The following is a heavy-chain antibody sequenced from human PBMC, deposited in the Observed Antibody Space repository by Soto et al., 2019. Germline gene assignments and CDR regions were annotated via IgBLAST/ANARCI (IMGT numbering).Heavy chain of an antibody. CDR2: VSYDGSNK. V-gene: IGHV3-30-3*01. J-gene: IGHJ1*01. Sequence: GGSLRLSCAASGFTFSSYALHWVRQAPGKGLEWMGVVSYDGSNKYYSDSVRGRFIISRDNSQDTLYLQMNSLRVEDTAVYYFARSPAVHWSSGSCYLTTGYFPHRGQGSLVTVSS. CDR3: ARSPAVHWSSGSCYLTTGYFPH. CDR1: GFTFSSYA. D-gene: IGHD2-15*01.